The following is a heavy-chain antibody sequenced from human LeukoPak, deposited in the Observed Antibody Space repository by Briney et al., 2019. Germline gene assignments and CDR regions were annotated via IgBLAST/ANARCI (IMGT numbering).Heavy chain of an antibody. CDR3: AKDRNSGWYRLYYFDY. D-gene: IGHD6-19*01. V-gene: IGHV3-23*01. CDR2: ISGSGGST. J-gene: IGHJ4*02. CDR1: GFTFSDYA. Sequence: GGSLRLSCAISGFTFSDYAMSWVRQAPGKGLEWVSAISGSGGSTYYADSVKGRFTISRDNSKNTLYLQMNSLRAEDTAVYYCAKDRNSGWYRLYYFDYWGQGTLVTVSS.